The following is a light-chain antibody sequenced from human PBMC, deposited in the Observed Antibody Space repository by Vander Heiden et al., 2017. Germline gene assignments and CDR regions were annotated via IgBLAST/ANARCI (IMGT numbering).Light chain of an antibody. CDR1: QSLLHSNGYNY. CDR3: MQALQTRT. Sequence: DIVMTQSTLSLPVTRGEPASISCRSIQSLLHSNGYNYLDWYLQKPWQSPQLLTYLGSNRASGVPDRFSGSGSGTDFTLKISRVEAEDVGVYYCMQALQTRTFGQGTKLEIK. V-gene: IGKV2-28*01. J-gene: IGKJ2*01. CDR2: LGS.